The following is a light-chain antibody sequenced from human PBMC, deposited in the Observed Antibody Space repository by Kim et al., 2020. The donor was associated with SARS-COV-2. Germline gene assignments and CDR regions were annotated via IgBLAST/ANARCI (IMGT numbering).Light chain of an antibody. J-gene: IGLJ2*01. Sequence: SALTQHASVSGSPGQSITISCTGTSSDVDSYYYVSWYQQHPGKAPKLMIYDVNNRPSGVSDRFSGLKSGNTASLTISGRQAEDEADYYCSSYTSRGTVIFGGGTQLTVL. CDR1: SSDVDSYYY. V-gene: IGLV2-14*03. CDR3: SSYTSRGTVI. CDR2: DVN.